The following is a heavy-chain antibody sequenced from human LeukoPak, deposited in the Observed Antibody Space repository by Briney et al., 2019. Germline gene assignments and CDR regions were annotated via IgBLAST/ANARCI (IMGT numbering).Heavy chain of an antibody. Sequence: SETLSLTCTVSGGSISSYYWSWIRQPPGKGLEWIGYIYYSGSTNYNPSLKSRVTISVDTSKNQFSLKLSPVTAADTAVYYCAREGSSWYLDYWGQGTLVTVSS. CDR2: IYYSGST. D-gene: IGHD6-13*01. V-gene: IGHV4-59*12. CDR1: GGSISSYY. CDR3: AREGSSWYLDY. J-gene: IGHJ4*02.